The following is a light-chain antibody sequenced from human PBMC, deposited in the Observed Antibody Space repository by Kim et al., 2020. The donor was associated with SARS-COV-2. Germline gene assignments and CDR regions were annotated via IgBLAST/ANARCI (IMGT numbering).Light chain of an antibody. Sequence: GQSISISCTGTSSNIGSCNYVSWHQQHPGKAPKLMIYDVNKRPSGISSRFSGSKSGSTASLTISGLQAEDEADYYCSSFTTRSTLVFGGGTKVTVL. CDR1: SSNIGSCNY. CDR3: SSFTTRSTLV. V-gene: IGLV2-14*03. J-gene: IGLJ3*02. CDR2: DVN.